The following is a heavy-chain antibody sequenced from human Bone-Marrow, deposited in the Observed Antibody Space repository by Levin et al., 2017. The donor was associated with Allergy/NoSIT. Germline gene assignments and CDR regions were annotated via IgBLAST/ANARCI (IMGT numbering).Heavy chain of an antibody. V-gene: IGHV3-23*01. CDR3: AKEFNPGWFYYAAY. D-gene: IGHD3-10*01. CDR1: GFTFDSYG. Sequence: RSGGSLRLSCEGSGFTFDSYGMIWVRQAPGKGLEWVSSISGNGRSTFYADAVKGRFTVSRDNSKKTLFLLMNNLRPEDTATYCCAKEFNPGWFYYAAYWGQGSLVSVSS. CDR2: ISGNGRST. J-gene: IGHJ4*02.